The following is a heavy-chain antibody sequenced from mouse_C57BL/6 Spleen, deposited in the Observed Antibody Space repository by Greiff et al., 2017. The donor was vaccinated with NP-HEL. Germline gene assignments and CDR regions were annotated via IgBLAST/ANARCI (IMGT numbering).Heavy chain of an antibody. V-gene: IGHV1-26*01. CDR3: ARKEYDYDFFYYAMDY. D-gene: IGHD2-4*01. CDR2: INPNNGGT. Sequence: EVQLQQSGPELVKPGASVKISCKASGYTFTDYYMNWVKQSHGKSLEWIGDINPNNGGTSYNQKFKGKATLTVDKSSSTAYMELRSLTSEDSAVYYCARKEYDYDFFYYAMDYWGQGTSVTVSS. J-gene: IGHJ4*01. CDR1: GYTFTDYY.